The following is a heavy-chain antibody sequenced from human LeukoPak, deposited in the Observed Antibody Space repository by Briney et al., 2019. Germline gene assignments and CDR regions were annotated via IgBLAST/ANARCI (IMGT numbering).Heavy chain of an antibody. CDR3: ARDPFRDYDSSGYFDF. V-gene: IGHV3-48*03. Sequence: GGSLRLSCTTSGFTFSHYGMNWVRQAPGKGLEWVSYISSSGSTRYYADSVKGRFTISRDNAKNSLHLQMNSLRAEDTAVYYCARDPFRDYDSSGYFDFWGQGTPVTVSS. CDR1: GFTFSHYG. J-gene: IGHJ4*02. D-gene: IGHD3-22*01. CDR2: ISSSGSTR.